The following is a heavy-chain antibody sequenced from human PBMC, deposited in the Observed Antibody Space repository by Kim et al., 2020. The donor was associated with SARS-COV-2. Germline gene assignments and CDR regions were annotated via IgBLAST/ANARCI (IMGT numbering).Heavy chain of an antibody. V-gene: IGHV1-46*01. J-gene: IGHJ6*02. CDR3: AREVVVVPAANYSYYYGMDV. CDR1: GYTFTSYY. CDR2: INPSGGST. Sequence: ASVKVPCKASGYTFTSYYMHWVRQAPGQGLEWMGLINPSGGSTSYAQKFQGRVTMTRDTSTSTVYMELSSLRSEDTAVYYCAREVVVVPAANYSYYYGMDVWGQGTTVTVSS. D-gene: IGHD2-2*01.